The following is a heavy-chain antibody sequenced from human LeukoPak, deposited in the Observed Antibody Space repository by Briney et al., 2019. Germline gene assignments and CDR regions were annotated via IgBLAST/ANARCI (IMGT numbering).Heavy chain of an antibody. CDR3: AKDMITIFGVVTPHDAFDI. CDR1: GFTFSSYA. D-gene: IGHD3-3*01. J-gene: IGHJ3*02. CDR2: ISGSGGST. V-gene: IGHV3-23*01. Sequence: GGSLRLSCAASGFTFSSYAMSWVRQAPGKGLEWVSAISGSGGSTYYADSVKGRFTISRDNSKNTLYLQMNSLRAEDTAVYYCAKDMITIFGVVTPHDAFDIWGQGTMVAVSS.